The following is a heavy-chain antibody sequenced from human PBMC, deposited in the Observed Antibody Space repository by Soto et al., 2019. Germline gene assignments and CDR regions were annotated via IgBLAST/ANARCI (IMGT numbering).Heavy chain of an antibody. V-gene: IGHV1-8*01. CDR3: ARGVSAGVDY. CDR2: MEPSTGRT. D-gene: IGHD1-26*01. J-gene: IGHJ4*02. Sequence: QVQLVQSGAEVRETGASVKVSCKASGYSFTSLDINWVRQTAGQGLEWMGWMEPSTGRTGYAQKFQGRVTMNRDTSINTAYIELTTRTSDDTAFYYCARGVSAGVDYWGQGTLVIVSS. CDR1: GYSFTSLD.